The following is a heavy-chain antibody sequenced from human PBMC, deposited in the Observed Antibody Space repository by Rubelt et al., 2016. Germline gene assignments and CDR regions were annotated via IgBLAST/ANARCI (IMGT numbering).Heavy chain of an antibody. CDR1: GYTFTSYY. Sequence: QVQLVQSGAEVKKPGASVKVSCKASGYTFTSYYMHWVRQAPGQGLEWMGIINPSCGSTSYARKCKGRGHMTRDTSTSTVYMGLSSLRSGDTAVYYCARTKTVEMATIPLAYWGQGTLVTVSS. D-gene: IGHD5-24*01. J-gene: IGHJ4*02. V-gene: IGHV1-46*01. CDR3: ARTKTVEMATIPLAY. CDR2: INPSCGST.